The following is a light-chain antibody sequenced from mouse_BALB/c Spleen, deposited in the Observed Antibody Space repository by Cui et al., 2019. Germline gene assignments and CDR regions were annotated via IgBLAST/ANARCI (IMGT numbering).Light chain of an antibody. CDR1: QDINSY. Sequence: DIKMTQSPSSMYASLGERVTITCKASQDINSYLSWFQQKPGKSPKTLIYRANRLVDGVPSRFSGSGSGQDYSLTISSMEYEDMGIYYCLQYDESLLTFGAGTKLELK. CDR2: RAN. J-gene: IGKJ5*01. V-gene: IGKV14-111*01. CDR3: LQYDESLLT.